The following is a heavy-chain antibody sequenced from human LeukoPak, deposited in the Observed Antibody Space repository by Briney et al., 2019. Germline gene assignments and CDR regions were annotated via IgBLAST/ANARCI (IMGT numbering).Heavy chain of an antibody. D-gene: IGHD2-15*01. CDR1: GFTFSSYG. CDR3: AKKRSSGGATQFDY. CDR2: TSGSGDDT. Sequence: GGSLRLSCVASGFTFSSYGMSWVRQAPGKGLEWVSSTSGSGDDTYYADSVKGRFTLSRDNSKNTLYLQMNSLRADDTAVYYCAKKRSSGGATQFDYWGQGTLVTVSS. J-gene: IGHJ4*02. V-gene: IGHV3-23*01.